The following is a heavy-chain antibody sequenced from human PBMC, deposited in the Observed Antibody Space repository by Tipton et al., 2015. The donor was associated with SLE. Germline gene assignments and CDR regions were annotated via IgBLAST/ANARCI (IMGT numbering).Heavy chain of an antibody. CDR3: ARVAPAEVFDY. D-gene: IGHD2-2*01. CDR1: GGSFSGYD. J-gene: IGHJ4*02. Sequence: TLSLTCAVYGGSFSGYDWTWIRQPPGKGLEWIGEINHSGSNNYNPSLKSRVTISVDTSKNQFSLKVKSLTAADTSVYYCARVAPAEVFDYWGQGTLVTVSS. CDR2: INHSGSN. V-gene: IGHV4-34*01.